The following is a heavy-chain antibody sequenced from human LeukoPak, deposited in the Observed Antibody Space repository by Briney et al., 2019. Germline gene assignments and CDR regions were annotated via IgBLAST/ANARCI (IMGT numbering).Heavy chain of an antibody. CDR2: ISYDGSNK. J-gene: IGHJ4*02. V-gene: IGHV3-30*01. D-gene: IGHD2-8*01. Sequence: GRSLRLSCAASGFTFSSYAMHWVRQAPGKGREGVAVISYDGSNKYYADSVKGRFTISRDNSKNTMYLQMNSLRAEDTAVYYCARDGDCINAVCYLFDSWGQGTLVTVSS. CDR1: GFTFSSYA. CDR3: ARDGDCINAVCYLFDS.